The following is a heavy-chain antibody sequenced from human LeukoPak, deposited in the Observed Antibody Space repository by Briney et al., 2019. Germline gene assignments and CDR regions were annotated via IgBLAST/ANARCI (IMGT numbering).Heavy chain of an antibody. J-gene: IGHJ3*02. Sequence: GASVKVSCEASGYTFTGYYMHWVRQAPGQGLEWMGWINPNSGGTNYAQKFQGRVTMTRDTSISTAYMELSRLRSDDTAVYYCARASTHRYNWKSGQLNDAFDIWGQGTMVTVSS. CDR1: GYTFTGYY. D-gene: IGHD1-20*01. V-gene: IGHV1-2*02. CDR3: ARASTHRYNWKSGQLNDAFDI. CDR2: INPNSGGT.